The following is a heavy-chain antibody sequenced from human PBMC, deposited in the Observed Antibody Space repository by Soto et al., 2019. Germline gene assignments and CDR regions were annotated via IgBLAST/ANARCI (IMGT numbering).Heavy chain of an antibody. CDR1: GYSFTSYW. Sequence: PGESLKISCKGSGYSFTSYWISWVRQMPGKGLEWMGRIDPRDSYTNYSPSFQGHVTISADKSISTAYLQWSSLKASDTAMYYCARAYQEYYYYGMDVWGQGTTVTVSS. D-gene: IGHD2-21*01. CDR3: ARAYQEYYYYGMDV. J-gene: IGHJ6*02. CDR2: IDPRDSYT. V-gene: IGHV5-10-1*01.